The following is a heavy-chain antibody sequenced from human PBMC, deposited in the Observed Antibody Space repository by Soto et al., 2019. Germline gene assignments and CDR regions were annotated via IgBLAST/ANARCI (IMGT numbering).Heavy chain of an antibody. CDR2: ISRDGTTT. CDR1: GLPFSSFW. CDR3: VRGVGASSGAFDV. V-gene: IGHV3-74*01. D-gene: IGHD1-26*01. J-gene: IGHJ3*01. Sequence: DVQLVESGGGLIQPGGSLRLSCAASGLPFSSFWMHWVRQAPGKGLVWVARISRDGTTTTYADAAKGRFTISRDNAKNTQFLLMTNVTSDDTAVYYCVRGVGASSGAFDVWGQGTMVTVSS.